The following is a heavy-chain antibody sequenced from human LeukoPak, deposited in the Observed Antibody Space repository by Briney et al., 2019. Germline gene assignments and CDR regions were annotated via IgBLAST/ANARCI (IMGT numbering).Heavy chain of an antibody. D-gene: IGHD3-10*01. Sequence: PGGSLRLSCAASGFTFSSYGMHWVRQAPGKGLEWVAFIRYDGSNKYYADSVKGRFTISRDNSKNTLYLQMNSLRAEDTAVYYCAKARGYGSGSYYFFDYWGQGTLVTVSS. CDR3: AKARGYGSGSYYFFDY. CDR2: IRYDGSNK. V-gene: IGHV3-30*02. CDR1: GFTFSSYG. J-gene: IGHJ4*02.